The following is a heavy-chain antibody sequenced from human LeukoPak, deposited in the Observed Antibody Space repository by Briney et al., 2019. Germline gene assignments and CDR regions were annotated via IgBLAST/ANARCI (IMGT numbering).Heavy chain of an antibody. V-gene: IGHV1-2*02. CDR2: INPNSGGT. J-gene: IGHJ5*02. CDR3: ARVRGIAAAGLYNWFDP. D-gene: IGHD6-13*01. CDR1: GYTFTGYY. Sequence: ASVTVSCKASGYTFTGYYMHWVRQAAGQGLAWMGWINPNSGGTNYAQKLQGRVTMTRDTSISTAYMELSRLRSDDTAVYYCARVRGIAAAGLYNWFDPWGQGTLVTVSS.